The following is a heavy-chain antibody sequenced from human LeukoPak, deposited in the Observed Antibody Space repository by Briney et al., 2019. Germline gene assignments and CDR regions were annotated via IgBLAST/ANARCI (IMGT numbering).Heavy chain of an antibody. CDR2: IWYDGSNK. Sequence: GRSLRLSCAASGFTFSSYGMHWVRQAPGKGLEWVAVIWYDGSNKYYADSVKGRFTISRDNSKNTLYLQMNSLGAEDTAVYYCARVRAYCSSTSCYPTFDYWGQGTLVTVSS. D-gene: IGHD2-2*01. V-gene: IGHV3-33*01. J-gene: IGHJ4*02. CDR1: GFTFSSYG. CDR3: ARVRAYCSSTSCYPTFDY.